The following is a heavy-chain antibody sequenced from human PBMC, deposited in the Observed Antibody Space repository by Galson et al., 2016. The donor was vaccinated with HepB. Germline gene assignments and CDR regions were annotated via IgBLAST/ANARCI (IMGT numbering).Heavy chain of an antibody. Sequence: SETLSLTCTVSGGSVSSTNYYWGWIRQSPGKGLEWIGSIFYSGTTHYNPSLQSRVTIFVDTSKNQFSLKLNSVTAADTAVYYCAGHGITDFGVVIAYFDSWGQGSLVTVSS. CDR1: GGSVSSTNYY. V-gene: IGHV4-39*01. CDR3: AGHGITDFGVVIAYFDS. CDR2: IFYSGTT. D-gene: IGHD3-3*01. J-gene: IGHJ4*02.